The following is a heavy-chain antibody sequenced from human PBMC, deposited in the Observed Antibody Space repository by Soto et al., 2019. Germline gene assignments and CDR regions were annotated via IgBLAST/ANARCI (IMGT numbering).Heavy chain of an antibody. Sequence: SETLCLTCSVSGGKLEVSVGYWVWNRQPPGKGLEWIGSIFYSGSTFYNPSLKSRITISVDTSKNQFSLKLSAVTAADTAVYYCARQSSGYYYGWFDPWGQGTLVTVSS. CDR1: GGKLEVSVGY. V-gene: IGHV4-39*01. CDR2: IFYSGST. CDR3: ARQSSGYYYGWFDP. D-gene: IGHD3-22*01. J-gene: IGHJ5*02.